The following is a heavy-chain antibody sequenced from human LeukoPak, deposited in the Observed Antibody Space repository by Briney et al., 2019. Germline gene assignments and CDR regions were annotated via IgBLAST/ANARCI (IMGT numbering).Heavy chain of an antibody. V-gene: IGHV1-2*02. CDR3: ARDGGLGGFCSGGSCYGY. J-gene: IGHJ4*02. Sequence: GASVKVSCKASGYTFTGYYMHWVRQAPGQGLEWMGWINPNSGGTNYAQKFQGRVTMTRDTSISTAYMELSRLRSDDTAVYYCARDGGLGGFCSGGSCYGYWGRGTLVTVSS. CDR2: INPNSGGT. CDR1: GYTFTGYY. D-gene: IGHD2-15*01.